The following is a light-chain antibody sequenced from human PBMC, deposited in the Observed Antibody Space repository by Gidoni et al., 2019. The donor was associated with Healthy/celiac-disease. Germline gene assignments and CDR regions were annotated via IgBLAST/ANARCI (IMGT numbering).Light chain of an antibody. CDR1: SSNIGAGYD. Sequence: QSVLTQPPSVSGAPRQRVTISCTGSSSNIGAGYDVHWYQQLPGTAPKLHIYGNSNRPAGVPDRFSGSKSGTSASMAITGLQAEDEADYYCQSYDSSLSPVVLGGGTKLTVL. CDR3: QSYDSSLSPVV. J-gene: IGLJ2*01. CDR2: GNS. V-gene: IGLV1-40*01.